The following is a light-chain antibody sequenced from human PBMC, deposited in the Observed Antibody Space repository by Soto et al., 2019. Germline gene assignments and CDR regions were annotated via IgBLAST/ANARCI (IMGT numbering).Light chain of an antibody. J-gene: IGLJ1*01. V-gene: IGLV1-40*01. CDR1: SSNIGAGYG. Sequence: QSVLTQPPSVSGPPGQGVTIFCTGSSSNIGAGYGVNWYQQLPGSAPKLLIYGSGNRPSGVPDRFSGSKSGTSASLAITGLQAEDEADYYCQSYDSSLRGAVFGAGTKLTVL. CDR2: GSG. CDR3: QSYDSSLRGAV.